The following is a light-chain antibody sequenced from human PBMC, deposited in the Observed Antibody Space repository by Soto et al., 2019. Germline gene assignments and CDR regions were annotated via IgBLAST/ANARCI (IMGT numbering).Light chain of an antibody. J-gene: IGLJ3*02. CDR1: SSNIGSHS. V-gene: IGLV1-47*01. Sequence: QAVVTQPPSASGTPGQSVTISCSGSSSNIGSHSVHWYQQLPGTAPKLLIFRNNQRPSGVPGRFSGSTSGTSASLAISGLRSEDEAYYYCAAWDVVLGSLMVLGGGTKLTVL. CDR3: AAWDVVLGSLMV. CDR2: RNN.